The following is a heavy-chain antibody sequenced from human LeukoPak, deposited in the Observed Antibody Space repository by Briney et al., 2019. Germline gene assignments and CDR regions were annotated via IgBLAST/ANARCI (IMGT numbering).Heavy chain of an antibody. D-gene: IGHD6-19*01. J-gene: IGHJ4*02. Sequence: GESLKISCKGSGYSFTSYWISWVRQMPGKGLEWMGRIDPSDSYTNYSPSFQGHVTISADKSIGTAYLQWSSLKASDTAMYYCARRAYSSGWYGYWGQGTLVTVSS. CDR3: ARRAYSSGWYGY. CDR2: IDPSDSYT. V-gene: IGHV5-10-1*01. CDR1: GYSFTSYW.